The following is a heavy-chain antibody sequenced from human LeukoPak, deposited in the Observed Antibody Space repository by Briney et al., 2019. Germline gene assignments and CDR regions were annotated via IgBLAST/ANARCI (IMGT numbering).Heavy chain of an antibody. CDR2: INHSGST. CDR3: ARDIPPDFGDRNWFDP. V-gene: IGHV4-34*01. J-gene: IGHJ5*02. D-gene: IGHD3/OR15-3a*01. Sequence: SETLSLTCAVYGGSFSGYYWSWIRQPPGKGLEWIGEINHSGSTNYNPSLKSRVTISVDTSKNQFSLKLSSVTAADTAVYYCARDIPPDFGDRNWFDPWGQGTLVTVSS. CDR1: GGSFSGYY.